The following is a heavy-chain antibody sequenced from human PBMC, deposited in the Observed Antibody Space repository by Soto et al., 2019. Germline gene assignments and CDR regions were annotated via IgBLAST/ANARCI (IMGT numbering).Heavy chain of an antibody. CDR2: IFAGSIT. CDR1: GFTVTSNY. J-gene: IGHJ4*02. Sequence: PGGFLRLSCAAFGFTVTSNYMSWVRQAAGRGREWVSVIFAGSITFYAHSVKGRFTISRDRSTNSLYLEMNSMRAEDMAVYYCARIPSYDSGTILDHWGQGTLVTVSS. V-gene: IGHV3-53*01. CDR3: ARIPSYDSGTILDH. D-gene: IGHD3-22*01.